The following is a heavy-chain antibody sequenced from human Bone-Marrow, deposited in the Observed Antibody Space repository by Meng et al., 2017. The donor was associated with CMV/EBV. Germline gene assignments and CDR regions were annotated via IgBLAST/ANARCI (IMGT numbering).Heavy chain of an antibody. D-gene: IGHD1-14*01. J-gene: IGHJ6*02. CDR3: ARDLSRTMDV. CDR1: GFTFRSYE. V-gene: IGHV3-48*03. Sequence: GGSLRLSCAASGFTFRSYEMNWVRQAPGKGLEWVSYISSSGSNIYYAVSVKGRFTIARDNAKNSLYLQMNSLQAEDTAVYYCARDLSRTMDVWGQGTTVTVSS. CDR2: ISSSGSNI.